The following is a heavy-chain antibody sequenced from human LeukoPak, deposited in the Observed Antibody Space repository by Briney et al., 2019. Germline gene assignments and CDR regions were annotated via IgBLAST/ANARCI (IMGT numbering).Heavy chain of an antibody. J-gene: IGHJ4*02. CDR2: ISYDGSNK. Sequence: PGRSLRLSCAASGFTFSSYAMHWVRQAPGKGLEWVAVISYDGSNKYYADSVKGRFTISRDNSKNTLYLQMNSLRAEDTAVYYCATGVVVAATGGYYFDYWGQGTLVTVSS. CDR3: ATGVVVAATGGYYFDY. D-gene: IGHD2-15*01. CDR1: GFTFSSYA. V-gene: IGHV3-30-3*01.